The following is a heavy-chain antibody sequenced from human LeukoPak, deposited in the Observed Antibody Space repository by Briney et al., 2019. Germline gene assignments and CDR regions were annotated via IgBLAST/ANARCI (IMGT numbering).Heavy chain of an antibody. CDR3: ARDRFAVKAGSYYYMDV. Sequence: SETLSLTCTVSGGSISSGSYYWSWIRQPAGKGLEWIGRINTSGSTNYNLSLKSRVTISVDTSKNQFSLKLSSVTAADTALYYCARDRFAVKAGSYYYMDVWGKGTTVTVSS. CDR2: INTSGST. V-gene: IGHV4-61*02. J-gene: IGHJ6*03. D-gene: IGHD3-3*01. CDR1: GGSISSGSYY.